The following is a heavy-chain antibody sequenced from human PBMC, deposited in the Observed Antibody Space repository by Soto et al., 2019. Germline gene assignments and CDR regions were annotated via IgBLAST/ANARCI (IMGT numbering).Heavy chain of an antibody. CDR1: GYSLTNIW. CDR3: ARPSRITIFGVTDYAMDV. D-gene: IGHD3-3*01. V-gene: IGHV5-10-1*01. J-gene: IGHJ6*02. Sequence: GESLKLSCKGSGYSLTNIWIHWVRQMPGKGLEWMGRIDPGDSVTNYSPSFQGHVIISVDKSISTAYLQWSSLKASDTAMYYCARPSRITIFGVTDYAMDVWGQGTTVTVSS. CDR2: IDPGDSVT.